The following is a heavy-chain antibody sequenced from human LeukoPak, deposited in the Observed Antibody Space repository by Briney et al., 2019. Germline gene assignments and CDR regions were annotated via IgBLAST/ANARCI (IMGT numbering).Heavy chain of an antibody. CDR1: GGSFSGYY. CDR3: ARGGRIFCSSTSCYSDNWFDP. V-gene: IGHV4-34*01. Sequence: SETLSLTCAVYGGSFSGYYWSWIRQPPGKGLEWIGEINHSGGTNYYPSLKSRVTISVDTSKNQFSLKLSSVTAADTAVYYCARGGRIFCSSTSCYSDNWFDPWGQGTLVTVSS. D-gene: IGHD2-2*02. J-gene: IGHJ5*02. CDR2: INHSGGT.